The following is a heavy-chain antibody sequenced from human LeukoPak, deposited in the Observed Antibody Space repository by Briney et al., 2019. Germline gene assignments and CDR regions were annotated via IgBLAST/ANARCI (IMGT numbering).Heavy chain of an antibody. V-gene: IGHV3-48*03. J-gene: IGHJ4*02. Sequence: PGGSLRLSCVVSGFHFSIYEMNWVRQAPGKGLEWVSYISSSARTIYYVDYVKSRFSISRDKDKNSLYLQMNSLRTEDTAVYYCATSTAIGYWGQGTLVTVSS. CDR3: ATSTAIGY. CDR1: GFHFSIYE. CDR2: ISSSARTI.